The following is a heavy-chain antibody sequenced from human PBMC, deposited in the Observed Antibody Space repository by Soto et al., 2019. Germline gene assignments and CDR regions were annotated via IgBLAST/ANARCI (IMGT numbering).Heavy chain of an antibody. J-gene: IGHJ4*02. CDR1: GYTFTSYG. V-gene: IGHV1-18*01. CDR3: ARIEGGVPPSYYFDY. D-gene: IGHD3-10*01. Sequence: QVQLVQSGAEVKKPGASVKVSCKASGYTFTSYGISWVRQAPGQGREWMGWISAYNGNTNDAQKLQGRVPMTTDPSTSTAYMELRSLRSDDTAVYYCARIEGGVPPSYYFDYWGQGTLVTVSS. CDR2: ISAYNGNT.